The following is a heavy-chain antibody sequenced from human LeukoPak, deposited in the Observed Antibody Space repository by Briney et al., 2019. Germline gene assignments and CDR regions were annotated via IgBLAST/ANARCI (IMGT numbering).Heavy chain of an antibody. CDR3: ARGHLYDYSSTSYYFDY. J-gene: IGHJ4*02. D-gene: IGHD6-13*01. CDR1: GYSFASYW. CDR2: VYPGDSDT. Sequence: GESLKISCKGSGYSFASYWIGWVRQMPGKGLEWMGAVYPGDSDTRYSPSFQGQVTISADKSISTAYLQWSSLKASDTAMYYCARGHLYDYSSTSYYFDYWGQGTLVTVSS. V-gene: IGHV5-51*01.